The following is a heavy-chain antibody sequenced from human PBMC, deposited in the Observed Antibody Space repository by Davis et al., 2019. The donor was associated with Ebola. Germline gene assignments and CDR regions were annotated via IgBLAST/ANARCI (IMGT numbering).Heavy chain of an antibody. J-gene: IGHJ4*02. D-gene: IGHD6-13*01. V-gene: IGHV4-39*07. Sequence: SETLSLTCTVSGGSISSSSYYWGWIRQSPGKGLEWIGSIHYSGSTYYNPSLKSRVTISVDTSKNQFSLKLSSVTAADTAVYYCAVRPGYSSSWYFDYWGQGTLVTVSS. CDR3: AVRPGYSSSWYFDY. CDR1: GGSISSSSYY. CDR2: IHYSGST.